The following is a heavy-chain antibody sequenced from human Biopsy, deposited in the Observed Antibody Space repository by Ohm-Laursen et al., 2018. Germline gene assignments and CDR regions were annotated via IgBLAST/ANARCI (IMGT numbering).Heavy chain of an antibody. CDR1: GYTFTDYY. CDR2: IIPILGIP. CDR3: ARAGRDGYNWDYFDF. V-gene: IGHV1-69*04. Sequence: SSVKVSCKASGYTFTDYYVHWVRQAPGHGLEWMGRIIPILGIPNIAQKFQARVTITADVPTNTVYMELSSLTSEDTAVYYCARAGRDGYNWDYFDFGGQGTRVTVSS. D-gene: IGHD5-24*01. J-gene: IGHJ4*02.